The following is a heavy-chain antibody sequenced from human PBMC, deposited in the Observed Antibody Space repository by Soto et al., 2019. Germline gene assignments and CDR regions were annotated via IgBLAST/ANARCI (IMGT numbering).Heavy chain of an antibody. Sequence: QVQLQESGPGLVKPSQTLSLTCTVSGGSISSGGYYWSWIRQHPGKGLEWIGYIYYSGSTYYNPYLKSRVTISVDTSKNQFSLKLSSVTAADTAVYYCAREWFGTPLTSPQRRYFDYWGQGTLVTVSS. CDR3: AREWFGTPLTSPQRRYFDY. V-gene: IGHV4-31*03. D-gene: IGHD3-10*01. CDR2: IYYSGST. J-gene: IGHJ4*02. CDR1: GGSISSGGYY.